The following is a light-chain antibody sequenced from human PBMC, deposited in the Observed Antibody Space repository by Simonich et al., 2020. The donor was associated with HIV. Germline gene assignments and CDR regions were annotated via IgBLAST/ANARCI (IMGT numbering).Light chain of an antibody. CDR2: KVS. J-gene: IGKJ2*01. CDR3: MQGTHWPLS. CDR1: QSLVHSDGNTY. Sequence: DFVMTQSPLSLPVTLGQPASISCWSRQSLVHSDGNTYLNWFQQRPGQSPRRLIYKVSNRDSGVPDRFSGSGSGTDFTLKISRVEAEDVGVYYCMQGTHWPLSFGQGTKLEIK. V-gene: IGKV2-30*02.